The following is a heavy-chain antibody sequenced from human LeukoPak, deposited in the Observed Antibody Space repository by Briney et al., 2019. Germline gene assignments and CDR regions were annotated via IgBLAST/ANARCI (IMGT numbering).Heavy chain of an antibody. J-gene: IGHJ4*02. CDR1: GSSIGSYY. V-gene: IGHV4-4*07. D-gene: IGHD5-12*01. Sequence: SETLSLTCTVSGSSIGSYYWSWIRQPAGKGLEWIGRIYISGSTNYNPSLKSRVSMSVDTSKNQFSLKLSSMSAADTALYYCARGDLPPPGSADFDYWGQGTLVTVSS. CDR2: IYISGST. CDR3: ARGDLPPPGSADFDY.